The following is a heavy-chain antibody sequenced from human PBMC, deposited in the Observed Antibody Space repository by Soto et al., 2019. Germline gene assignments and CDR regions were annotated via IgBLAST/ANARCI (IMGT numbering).Heavy chain of an antibody. D-gene: IGHD6-19*01. V-gene: IGHV4-31*03. CDR3: ASQASGWYPDY. CDR1: GGSISSGGYY. Sequence: QVQLQESGPGLVKPSQTLSLTCTVSGGSISSGGYYWSWLRQHPGKGLEWIGYTFDSGTTYYNPSLKRRVTISVDPSKSQFSLRLTSVTATDTAVYYCASQASGWYPDYWGQGTLVTVSS. J-gene: IGHJ4*02. CDR2: TFDSGTT.